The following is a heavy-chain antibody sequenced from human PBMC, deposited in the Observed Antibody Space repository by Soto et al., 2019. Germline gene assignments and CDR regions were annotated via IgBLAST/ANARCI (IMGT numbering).Heavy chain of an antibody. D-gene: IGHD2-15*01. Sequence: PGGSLRLSCAASGFTFSSYAMHWVRQAPGKGLEYVSAISSNGGSTYYANSVKGRFTISRYNSKNTLYLQMGSLSAEDMAVYYCARGHLGYCSGGSCPTPTGPFDYWGQGTLVTVSS. V-gene: IGHV3-64*01. CDR3: ARGHLGYCSGGSCPTPTGPFDY. CDR1: GFTFSSYA. CDR2: ISSNGGST. J-gene: IGHJ4*02.